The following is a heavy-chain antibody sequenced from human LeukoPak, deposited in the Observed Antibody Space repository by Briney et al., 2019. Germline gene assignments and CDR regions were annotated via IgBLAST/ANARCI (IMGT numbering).Heavy chain of an antibody. D-gene: IGHD5-18*01. J-gene: IGHJ4*02. V-gene: IGHV3-21*01. CDR3: ARGRKYTSGYRVTELGSGYSDY. Sequence: GGSLRLSCAASGFTFSSYTMNWVRQAPGKGLEWVSSITSSSSFIYYADSLKGRFTISRDNAKNSLYLQMNSLRAEDTAVYYCARGRKYTSGYRVTELGSGYSDYWGQGTLVTVSS. CDR1: GFTFSSYT. CDR2: ITSSSSFI.